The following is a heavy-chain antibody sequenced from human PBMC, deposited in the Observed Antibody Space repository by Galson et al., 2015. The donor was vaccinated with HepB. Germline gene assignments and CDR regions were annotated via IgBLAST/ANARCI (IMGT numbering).Heavy chain of an antibody. CDR1: GFTFSDYY. V-gene: IGHV3-11*01. Sequence: SLRLSCAASGFTFSDYYMSWIRQAPGKGLEWVSYISSSGSTIYYADSVKGRFTISRDNAKNSLYLQMNSLRAEDTAVYYCARERYCTNGVCYTPDYYYYMDVWGKGTTVTVSS. J-gene: IGHJ6*03. CDR2: ISSSGSTI. CDR3: ARERYCTNGVCYTPDYYYYMDV. D-gene: IGHD2-8*01.